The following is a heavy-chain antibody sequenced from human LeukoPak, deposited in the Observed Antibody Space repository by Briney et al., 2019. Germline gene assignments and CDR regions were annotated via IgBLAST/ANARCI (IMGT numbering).Heavy chain of an antibody. D-gene: IGHD6-19*01. CDR3: ARPVGTVAAQYDAFDI. CDR1: GYSFTSYW. J-gene: IGHJ3*02. Sequence: GESLKISCKGSGYSFTSYWIGWVRQMPGKGLEWMGIIYPGDSDTRYSPSFQGQVTISADKSISTAYLQWSSLKASDTAMHYCARPVGTVAAQYDAFDIWGQGTMVTVSS. CDR2: IYPGDSDT. V-gene: IGHV5-51*01.